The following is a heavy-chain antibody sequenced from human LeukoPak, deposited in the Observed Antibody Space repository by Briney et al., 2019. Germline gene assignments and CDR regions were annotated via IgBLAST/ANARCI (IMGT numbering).Heavy chain of an antibody. Sequence: ASVKVSCKASGYTFTGYYMHWVRQAPGQGLEWMGWINPNSGGTNYAQKFQGRVTMTRDTSISTAYMELSRLRSDDTAVYYCAKDAVEQVVPLDYFDVWGKGTTVTVSS. CDR3: AKDAVEQVVPLDYFDV. CDR1: GYTFTGYY. V-gene: IGHV1-2*02. D-gene: IGHD6-13*01. CDR2: INPNSGGT. J-gene: IGHJ6*03.